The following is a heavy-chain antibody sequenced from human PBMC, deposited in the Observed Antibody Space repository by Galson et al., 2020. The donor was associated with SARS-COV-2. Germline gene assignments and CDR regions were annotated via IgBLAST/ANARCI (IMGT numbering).Heavy chain of an antibody. V-gene: IGHV4-61*01. Sequence: SETLSLTCTVSGGSVSSGSYYWSWIRQPPGKGLEWIGYIYYSGSTNYNPSLKSRVTIAVDTSKNQFSLKLSSVTAADTAVYYCATRSGFGELSHEYWGQGTLVTVSS. CDR3: ATRSGFGELSHEY. CDR2: IYYSGST. J-gene: IGHJ4*02. CDR1: GGSVSSGSYY. D-gene: IGHD3-10*01.